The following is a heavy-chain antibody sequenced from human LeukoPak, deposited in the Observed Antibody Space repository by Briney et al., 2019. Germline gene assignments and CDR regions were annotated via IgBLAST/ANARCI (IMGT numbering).Heavy chain of an antibody. Sequence: GGSLRLSCAASGFTFNNYWMSWVRQAPGKGLEWVANIKQHGSEKYYVDSVKGRFTISRDNAKNSLYLQMNSLRAEDTAVYYCAKDLAIAARTFDYWGQGTLVTVSS. CDR3: AKDLAIAARTFDY. CDR2: IKQHGSEK. D-gene: IGHD6-13*01. V-gene: IGHV3-7*01. J-gene: IGHJ4*02. CDR1: GFTFNNYW.